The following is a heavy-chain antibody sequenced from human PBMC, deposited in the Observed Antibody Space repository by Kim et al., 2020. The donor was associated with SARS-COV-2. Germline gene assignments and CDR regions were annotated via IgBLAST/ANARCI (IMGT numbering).Heavy chain of an antibody. CDR2: ITGSGGNT. CDR1: GFTFSVYA. Sequence: GGSLRLSCAASGFTFSVYAMTWVRQAPEKGLEWVSTITGSGGNTYHADAVKGRFTISRDNSKNTLFLQMKSLRAEDTDRDYWAKGSQLLSFDYLGQGTLV. D-gene: IGHD2-2*01. CDR3: AKGSQLLSFDY. J-gene: IGHJ4*02. V-gene: IGHV3-23*01.